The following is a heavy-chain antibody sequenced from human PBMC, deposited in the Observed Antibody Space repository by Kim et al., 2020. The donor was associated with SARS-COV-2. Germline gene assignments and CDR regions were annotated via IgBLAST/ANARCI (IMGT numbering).Heavy chain of an antibody. CDR3: ARVAQPWAARDAFDI. Sequence: GGSLRLSCAASGFTFSSYWMSWVRQAPGKGLEWVANIKQDGSEKYYVDSVKGRFTISRDNAKNSLYLQMNSLRAEDTAVYYCARVAQPWAARDAFDIWGQGTMVTVSS. CDR2: IKQDGSEK. V-gene: IGHV3-7*01. J-gene: IGHJ3*02. D-gene: IGHD6-6*01. CDR1: GFTFSSYW.